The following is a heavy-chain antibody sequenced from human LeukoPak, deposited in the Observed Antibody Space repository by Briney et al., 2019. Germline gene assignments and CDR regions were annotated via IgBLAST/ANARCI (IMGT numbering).Heavy chain of an antibody. J-gene: IGHJ3*02. CDR1: GFKFSDFW. V-gene: IGHV3-23*01. CDR2: INTDGSGT. CDR3: AKDMGHDILTVPGDAFDI. D-gene: IGHD3-9*01. Sequence: PGGSLRLSCAASGFKFSDFWMTWVRQTPGKGLVWVSRINTDGSGTNYADSVKGRFTISRDNSKNTLYLQMNSLRAEDTAVYYCAKDMGHDILTVPGDAFDIWGQGTMVNVSS.